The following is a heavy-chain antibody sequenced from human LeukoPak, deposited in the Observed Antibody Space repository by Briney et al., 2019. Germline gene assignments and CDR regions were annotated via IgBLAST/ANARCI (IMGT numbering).Heavy chain of an antibody. Sequence: SETLSLTCAVSGGSICSSNWWSWVRQPPGKGLEWIGEIYHTGSTNYNPSLKSRVTISVDMSKNQFSLMLNSVTAADTAVYYCARELVRGVLGYWGQGTLVTVSS. CDR2: IYHTGST. CDR1: GGSICSSNW. J-gene: IGHJ4*02. V-gene: IGHV4-4*02. D-gene: IGHD3-10*01. CDR3: ARELVRGVLGY.